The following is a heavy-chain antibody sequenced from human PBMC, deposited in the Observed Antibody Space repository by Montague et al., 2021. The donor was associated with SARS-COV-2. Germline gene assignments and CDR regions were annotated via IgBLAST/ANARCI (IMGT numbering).Heavy chain of an antibody. Sequence: ETLSLTCTVSGGSIGTYYWNWIRQSRGKGLEWLGYIYYTGSTKYSPSLKSRVTISMDTSRDQLSLRLKSVTAADTAVYYCARDNYGDWGYYGLDVWGQGTTVIVSS. V-gene: IGHV4-59*01. CDR2: IYYTGST. J-gene: IGHJ6*02. D-gene: IGHD4-17*01. CDR3: ARDNYGDWGYYGLDV. CDR1: GGSIGTYY.